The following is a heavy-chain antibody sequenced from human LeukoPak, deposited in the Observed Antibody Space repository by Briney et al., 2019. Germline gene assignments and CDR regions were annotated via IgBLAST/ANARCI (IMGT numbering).Heavy chain of an antibody. J-gene: IGHJ6*03. D-gene: IGHD6-6*01. CDR1: GYTFTGYY. V-gene: IGHV1-2*02. CDR3: ARVLGSSSVYYYYYYMDV. CDR2: INPNSGGT. Sequence: ASVKVSCKASGYTFTGYYMHWVRQAPGQGLEWMGWINPNSGGTNYAQKFQGRVTMTRDTSISTAYTELSRLRSDDTAVYYCARVLGSSSVYYYYYYMDVWGKGTTVTVSS.